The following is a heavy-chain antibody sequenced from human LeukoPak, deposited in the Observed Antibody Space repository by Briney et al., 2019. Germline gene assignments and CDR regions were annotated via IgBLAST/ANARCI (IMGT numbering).Heavy chain of an antibody. D-gene: IGHD3-22*01. CDR2: IYYTGST. V-gene: IGHV4-59*08. CDR3: VRGDDSSGYAGL. Sequence: PSETLSLTCTVSGGSISGDYWSWIRQPPGKGLEWIGYIYYTGSTKYNPSLKSRVTISVDTSKKKFSLKLTSVTAADTAMYYCVRGDDSSGYAGLWGQGTLVTVSS. J-gene: IGHJ4*02. CDR1: GGSISGDY.